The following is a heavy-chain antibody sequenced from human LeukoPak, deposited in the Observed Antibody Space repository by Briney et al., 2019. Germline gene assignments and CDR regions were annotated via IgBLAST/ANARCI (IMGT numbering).Heavy chain of an antibody. V-gene: IGHV3-30*18. J-gene: IGHJ3*02. Sequence: GGSLRLSCAASGFTFSSYGMHWVRQAPGKGLEWVAVISYDGSNKYYADSVKGRFTISRDNSKNTLYLQMNSLRAEDTALYYCAKDIIMIVVSHAFDIWGQGTMVTVSS. D-gene: IGHD3-22*01. CDR3: AKDIIMIVVSHAFDI. CDR1: GFTFSSYG. CDR2: ISYDGSNK.